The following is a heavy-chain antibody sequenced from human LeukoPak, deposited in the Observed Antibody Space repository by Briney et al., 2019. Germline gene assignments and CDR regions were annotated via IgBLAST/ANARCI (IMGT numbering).Heavy chain of an antibody. CDR2: IYYSGSS. CDR1: GGSISRNY. J-gene: IGHJ4*02. D-gene: IGHD6-13*01. V-gene: IGHV4-59*01. Sequence: SETLFLTCTVSGGSISRNYWSWIRQPPGKGLEWIGYIYYSGSSNYNPSLKSRVTISGDTSKNQFSLKLSSVTAADTAVYYCAREYATAGTGSNYFDYWGQGTLVTVSS. CDR3: AREYATAGTGSNYFDY.